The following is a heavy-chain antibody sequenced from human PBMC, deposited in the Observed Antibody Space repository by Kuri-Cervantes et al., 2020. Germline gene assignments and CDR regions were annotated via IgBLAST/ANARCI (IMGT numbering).Heavy chain of an antibody. Sequence: SETLSLTCTVSGGSISSYYWSWIRQPPGKGLEWIGYIYYSGSTYYNPSLKSRVTISVDTSKNQFSLKLSSVTAADTAVYYCARSRDDYGDYAPTDWGQGTLVTVSS. D-gene: IGHD4-17*01. V-gene: IGHV4-59*08. J-gene: IGHJ4*02. CDR3: ARSRDDYGDYAPTD. CDR1: GGSISSYY. CDR2: IYYSGST.